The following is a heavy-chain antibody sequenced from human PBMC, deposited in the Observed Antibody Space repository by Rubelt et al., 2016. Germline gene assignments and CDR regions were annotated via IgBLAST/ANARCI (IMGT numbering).Heavy chain of an antibody. CDR3: ARGVGDYYYDSSGTLDY. Sequence: QLQLQESGPGLVKPSETLSLTCTVSGGSISSSGYYWSWIRQPPGKGLEWIGYIYYSGSTNYNPPLMSRGTIAVDTSKSEFSLKLSSVTAADTAVYYCARGVGDYYYDSSGTLDYWGQGTLVTVSS. CDR1: GGSISSSGYY. V-gene: IGHV4-61*08. D-gene: IGHD3-22*01. J-gene: IGHJ4*02. CDR2: IYYSGST.